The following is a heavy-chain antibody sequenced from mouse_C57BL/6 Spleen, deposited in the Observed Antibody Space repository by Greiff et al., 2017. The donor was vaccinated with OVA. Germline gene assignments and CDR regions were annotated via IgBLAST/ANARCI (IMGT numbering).Heavy chain of an antibody. D-gene: IGHD2-1*01. CDR2: IDPSDSYT. Sequence: QVQLQQPGAELVMPGASVKLSCKASGYTFTSYWMHWVKQRPGQGLEWIGEIDPSDSYTNYNQKFKGKSTLTVDKSSSTAYMQLSSLTSEDSAVYYWARSRGNDYAMDYWGQGTSVTVSS. V-gene: IGHV1-69*01. CDR1: GYTFTSYW. CDR3: ARSRGNDYAMDY. J-gene: IGHJ4*01.